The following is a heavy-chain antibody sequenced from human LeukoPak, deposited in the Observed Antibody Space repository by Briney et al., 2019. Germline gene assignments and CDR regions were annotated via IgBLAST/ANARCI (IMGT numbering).Heavy chain of an antibody. D-gene: IGHD5-24*01. CDR3: AREGGGYNNRGFDY. J-gene: IGHJ4*02. CDR1: GFTFSGYE. Sequence: GGSLRLSCAASGFTFSGYEMNWVRQAPRKGLEWVSYISSSSSTIYYADSVKGRFTISRDNAKNSLYLQMNSLRAEDTAVYYCAREGGGYNNRGFDYWGQGTLVTVSS. V-gene: IGHV3-48*01. CDR2: ISSSSSTI.